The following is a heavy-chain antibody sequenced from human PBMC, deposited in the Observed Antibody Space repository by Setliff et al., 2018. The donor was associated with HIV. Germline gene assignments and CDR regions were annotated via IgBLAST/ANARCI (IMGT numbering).Heavy chain of an antibody. Sequence: GASVNVSCKASGFPFSNYAIHWVRQAPGQRLEWMGWINVDSGNTKYLQDLQGRVTITSDTSATTAYMEVSNLRSEDMAVYYCARERDSNGYQFDYWGQGTLVTVSS. CDR3: ARERDSNGYQFDY. D-gene: IGHD3-22*01. CDR1: GFPFSNYA. CDR2: INVDSGNT. V-gene: IGHV1-3*03. J-gene: IGHJ4*02.